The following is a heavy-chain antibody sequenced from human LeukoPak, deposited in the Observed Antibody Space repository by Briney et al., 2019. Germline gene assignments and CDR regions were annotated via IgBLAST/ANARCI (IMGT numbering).Heavy chain of an antibody. V-gene: IGHV4-34*01. CDR3: ARHSGYYFDY. CDR1: GGSFSGYY. J-gene: IGHJ4*02. CDR2: INHSGST. D-gene: IGHD5-12*01. Sequence: KSSETLSLTCAVYGGSFSGYYWSWIRQPPGKGLEWIGEINHSGSTNYNPSLKSRVTISVDTSKNQFSLKLSSVTAADTAVYYCARHSGYYFDYWGQGTLVTVSS.